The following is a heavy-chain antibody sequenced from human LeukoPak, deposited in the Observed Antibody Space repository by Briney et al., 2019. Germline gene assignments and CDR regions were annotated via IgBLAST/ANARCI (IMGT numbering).Heavy chain of an antibody. J-gene: IGHJ5*02. Sequence: PSETLSLTCTVSGGSISSSSYYWGWIRQPPGKGLEWIGSIYYSGSTYYTPSLKSRVTISVDTSKNQFSLSLRSVTAADTAVYYCARQIRYTYDPNWFHPWGQGTLVTVSS. CDR1: GGSISSSSYY. CDR2: IYYSGST. V-gene: IGHV4-39*01. CDR3: ARQIRYTYDPNWFHP. D-gene: IGHD5-12*01.